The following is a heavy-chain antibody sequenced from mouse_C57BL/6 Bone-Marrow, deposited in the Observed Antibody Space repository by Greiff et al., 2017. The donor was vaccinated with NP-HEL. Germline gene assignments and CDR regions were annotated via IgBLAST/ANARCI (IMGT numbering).Heavy chain of an antibody. CDR3: TEDGISDYYGSSP. D-gene: IGHD1-1*01. V-gene: IGHV6-3*01. CDR2: IRLKSDNYAT. J-gene: IGHJ2*01. CDR1: GFTFSNYW. Sequence: EVKVEESGGGLVQPGGSMKLSCVASGFTFSNYWMNWVRQSPEKGLEWVAQIRLKSDNYATHYAESVKGRFTISRDDSKSSVYLQMNNLRAEDTGIYYCTEDGISDYYGSSPWGQGTTLTVSS.